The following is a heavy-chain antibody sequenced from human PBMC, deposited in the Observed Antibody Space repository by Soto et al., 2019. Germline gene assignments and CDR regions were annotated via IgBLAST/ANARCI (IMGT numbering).Heavy chain of an antibody. CDR3: GAQDYGAKGYHFET. Sequence: QVQLQESGPGLVKPSETLALTCTVSGGSISSGSSYWGWMRQPPGKGLEWIGNIYYIGNTYYNPSLKSRVTVSIDSSKTQFSLKLISVTAADTAVYNCGAQDYGAKGYHFETWGQGILVTVSS. V-gene: IGHV4-39*01. D-gene: IGHD4-17*01. CDR1: GGSISSGSSY. CDR2: IYYIGNT. J-gene: IGHJ4*02.